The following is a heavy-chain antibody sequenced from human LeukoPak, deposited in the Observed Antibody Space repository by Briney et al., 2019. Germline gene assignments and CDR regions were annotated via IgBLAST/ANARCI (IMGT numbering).Heavy chain of an antibody. Sequence: SETLSLTCAVYGGSFSGYYWSWIRQPPGKGLERIGEINHSGSTNYNPSLKSRVAISVDTSKNQFSLKLSSVTAADTAVYYCARGLLVSGQCNWFDPWGQGTLVTVSS. V-gene: IGHV4-34*01. CDR3: ARGLLVSGQCNWFDP. D-gene: IGHD2-8*01. J-gene: IGHJ5*02. CDR2: INHSGST. CDR1: GGSFSGYY.